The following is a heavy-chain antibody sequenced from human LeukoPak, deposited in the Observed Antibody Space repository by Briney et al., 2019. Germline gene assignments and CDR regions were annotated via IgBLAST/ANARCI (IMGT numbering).Heavy chain of an antibody. CDR2: IYYSGTT. D-gene: IGHD3-16*01. CDR1: GASISGSY. Sequence: SETLSLTCTVSGASISGSYWNWIRQPPGMGLEWIGYIYYSGTTNYNPSLKSRVTISADTSKNQFSLKLSSVTAADTAVYYCARHTVGVNGMDVWGQGTTVTVSS. CDR3: ARHTVGVNGMDV. V-gene: IGHV4-59*08. J-gene: IGHJ6*02.